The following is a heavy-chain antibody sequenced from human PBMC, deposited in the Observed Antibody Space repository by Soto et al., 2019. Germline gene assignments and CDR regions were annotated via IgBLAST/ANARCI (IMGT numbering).Heavy chain of an antibody. Sequence: GASVKVSCKASGYTFTSYYMHWVRQAPGQGLEWMGIINPSGGSTSYAQKFQGRVTMTRDMSTSTVYMELSSLRSEDTAVYYCARDRAPYCISTSCSGDASYGMDVWGQGTTVTVSS. D-gene: IGHD2-2*01. V-gene: IGHV1-46*01. CDR2: INPSGGST. J-gene: IGHJ6*02. CDR3: ARDRAPYCISTSCSGDASYGMDV. CDR1: GYTFTSYY.